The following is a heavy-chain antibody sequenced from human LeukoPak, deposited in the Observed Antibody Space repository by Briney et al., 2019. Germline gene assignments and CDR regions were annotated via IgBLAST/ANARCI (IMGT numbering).Heavy chain of an antibody. CDR3: ARDDDSNGYYRY. CDR2: IYHRGST. D-gene: IGHD3-22*01. J-gene: IGHJ4*02. V-gene: IGHV4-30-2*01. Sequence: SETLSLTCAVSGGSISRGGYSWSWIRQPPGKGLEWIGYIYHRGSTCYNPSLKSRVTISVDRSKNQSSLKLSSVTAADTAVYYCARDDDSNGYYRYWGQGTLVTVSS. CDR1: GGSISRGGYS.